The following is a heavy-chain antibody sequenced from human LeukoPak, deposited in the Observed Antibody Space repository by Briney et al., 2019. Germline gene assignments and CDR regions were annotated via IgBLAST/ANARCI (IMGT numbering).Heavy chain of an antibody. CDR3: ARALQLRDIVVVVAATLFDY. J-gene: IGHJ4*02. CDR2: INHSGST. Sequence: PSETLSLTCAVYGGSFSGYYWSWIRQPPGKGLECIGEINHSGSTNYNPSLKSRVTISVDTSKNQFSLQLSSVTAADTAVYYCARALQLRDIVVVVAATLFDYWGQGTLVTVSS. D-gene: IGHD2-15*01. V-gene: IGHV4-34*01. CDR1: GGSFSGYY.